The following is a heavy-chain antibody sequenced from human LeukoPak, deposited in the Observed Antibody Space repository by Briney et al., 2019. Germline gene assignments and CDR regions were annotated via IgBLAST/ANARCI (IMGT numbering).Heavy chain of an antibody. V-gene: IGHV3-7*01. Sequence: GGSLRLPCAASEFTFSSHWMSWVRQAPGKGLEWVANIKQDGTEQYYVDSVKGRFTISRDNAKNSLYLQMNSLTAEDTAVYYCAKGLPSFDYWGQGTLVTVSS. J-gene: IGHJ4*02. D-gene: IGHD3-16*01. CDR1: EFTFSSHW. CDR2: IKQDGTEQ. CDR3: AKGLPSFDY.